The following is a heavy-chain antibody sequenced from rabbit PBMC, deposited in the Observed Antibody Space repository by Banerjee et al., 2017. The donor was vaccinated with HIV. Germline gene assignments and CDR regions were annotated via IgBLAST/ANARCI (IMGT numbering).Heavy chain of an antibody. V-gene: IGHV1S45*01. CDR2: INTSSGST. CDR1: GFSFRSKYV. J-gene: IGHJ4*01. D-gene: IGHD4-1*01. Sequence: QEQLEESGGDLVKPEGSLTLTCTASGFSFRSKYVMCWVRQAPGKGLEWIACINTSSGSTVYATWAKGRFTISRTSWTTVTLQMTSLTAADTATYFCARGGGSTDWGHDLWGPGTLVTVS. CDR3: ARGGGSTDWGHDL.